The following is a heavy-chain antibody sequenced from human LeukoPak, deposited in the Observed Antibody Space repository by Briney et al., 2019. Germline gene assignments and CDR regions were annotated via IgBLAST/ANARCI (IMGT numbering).Heavy chain of an antibody. CDR2: IYSGGST. V-gene: IGHV3-53*01. D-gene: IGHD1-26*01. CDR3: ASSRGSYLNDAFDI. J-gene: IGHJ3*02. Sequence: PGGSLRLSCAASGFTVSSNYMSWVRQAPGKGLEWVSVIYSGGSTYYADSVKGRFTISRDNSKNTLYLQMNSLRAEDTAVYSCASSRGSYLNDAFDIWGQGTMVTVSS. CDR1: GFTVSSNY.